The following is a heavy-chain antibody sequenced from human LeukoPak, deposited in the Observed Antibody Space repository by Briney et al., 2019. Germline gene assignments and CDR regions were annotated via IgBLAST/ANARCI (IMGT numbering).Heavy chain of an antibody. V-gene: IGHV3-30*02. CDR2: IRYDGNDK. CDR3: AKDSPQFDY. CDR1: GFTFSSYG. Sequence: GGSLRLSCAASGFTFSSYGMHWVRQAPGKGLEWVAFIRYDGNDKYYADSVKGRFTISRDNSKNTLYLQMNSLRAEDTAVYYCAKDSPQFDYGGQGTLVTVSS. J-gene: IGHJ4*02.